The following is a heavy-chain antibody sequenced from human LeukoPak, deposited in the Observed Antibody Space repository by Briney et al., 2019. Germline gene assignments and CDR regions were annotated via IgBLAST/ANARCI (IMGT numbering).Heavy chain of an antibody. CDR3: ARYYYDSSGYYYLDY. D-gene: IGHD3-22*01. V-gene: IGHV4-39*01. J-gene: IGHJ4*02. Sequence: SXXLSLTCTVSGGSIGSSSYYWGWIRQPPGKGLEWIGSMYYSGSTYYSPSLKIRVTISADTSKSQFSLKLGSVTAADTAVYYCARYYYDSSGYYYLDYWGQGTLVTVSS. CDR2: MYYSGST. CDR1: GGSIGSSSYY.